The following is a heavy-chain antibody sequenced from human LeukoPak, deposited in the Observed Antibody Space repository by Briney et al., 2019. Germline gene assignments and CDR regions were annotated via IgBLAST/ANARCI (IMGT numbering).Heavy chain of an antibody. CDR2: IIPIVGSA. D-gene: IGHD2-15*01. J-gene: IGHJ6*03. Sequence: ASVKVSCKASGGTFSSFAISWVRQAPGQGLEWMGGIIPIVGSANYAQKFQGRVTITTDASTSTAYMELSSLRSEDTAVYYCASGYCSGGSCPPSSYYYYYMDVWGKGTTVTVSS. CDR3: ASGYCSGGSCPPSSYYYYYMDV. V-gene: IGHV1-69*05. CDR1: GGTFSSFA.